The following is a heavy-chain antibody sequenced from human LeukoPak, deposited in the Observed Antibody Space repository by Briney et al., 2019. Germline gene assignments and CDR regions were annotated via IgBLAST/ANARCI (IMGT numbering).Heavy chain of an antibody. D-gene: IGHD5-12*01. CDR1: GYTFTSYG. Sequence: RASVKVSCKASGYTFTSYGISWVRQAPGQGLEWMGWISAYNGNTNYAQKLQGRVTMTTDTSTSTAYMELRSLRSDDTAVYYCARGTYSTRADIVATHQINNWFDPWGQGTLVTVSS. CDR2: ISAYNGNT. V-gene: IGHV1-18*01. J-gene: IGHJ5*02. CDR3: ARGTYSTRADIVATHQINNWFDP.